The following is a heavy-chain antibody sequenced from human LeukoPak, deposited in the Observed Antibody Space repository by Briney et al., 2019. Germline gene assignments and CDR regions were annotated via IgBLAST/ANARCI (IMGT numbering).Heavy chain of an antibody. CDR1: GGSISSHS. Sequence: ASETLSLTCTVSGGSISSHSWSWIRRPPGKGLEWIAYIHASGPTNYNPSLKSRITISVDTSKNQFSLKLSSVTAADTAVYYCARHDAGIAARPFDNWGQGTLVTVSS. D-gene: IGHD6-6*01. J-gene: IGHJ4*02. CDR2: IHASGPT. CDR3: ARHDAGIAARPFDN. V-gene: IGHV4-4*09.